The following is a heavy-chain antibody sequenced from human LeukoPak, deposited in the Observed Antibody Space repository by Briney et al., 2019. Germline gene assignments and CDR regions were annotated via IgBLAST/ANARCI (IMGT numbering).Heavy chain of an antibody. Sequence: SETLSLTCGVSGRSFSGYYWSWIRQPPGKGLEWIGEINHSGSTNYNPSLKSRVTISVDTSKNQFSLKLSSVTAADTAVYYCARSGHYDSSGSIDYWGQGTLVTVSP. CDR1: GRSFSGYY. D-gene: IGHD3-22*01. J-gene: IGHJ4*02. V-gene: IGHV4-34*01. CDR3: ARSGHYDSSGSIDY. CDR2: INHSGST.